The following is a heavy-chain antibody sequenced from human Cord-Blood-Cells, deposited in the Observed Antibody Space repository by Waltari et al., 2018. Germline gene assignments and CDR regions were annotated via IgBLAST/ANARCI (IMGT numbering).Heavy chain of an antibody. Sequence: QVQLVQSGAEVKKPGASVKVSCKASGNTFPSYDITWVRQATGQGLEWMGWMNPNSGNTGYAQKFQGRVTITRNTSISTAYMELSSLRSEDTAVYYCARGGGAAGTFDYWGQGTLVTVSS. D-gene: IGHD6-13*01. J-gene: IGHJ4*02. CDR2: MNPNSGNT. V-gene: IGHV1-8*03. CDR3: ARGGGAAGTFDY. CDR1: GNTFPSYD.